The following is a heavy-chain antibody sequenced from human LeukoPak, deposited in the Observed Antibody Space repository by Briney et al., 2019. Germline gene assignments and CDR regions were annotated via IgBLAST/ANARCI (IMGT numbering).Heavy chain of an antibody. CDR3: ARARPRYSSSWYGDDAFDI. CDR1: GGSISSYY. Sequence: SETLSLTCTVSGGSISSYYWSWIRQPPGKGLEWIGYIYYSGSTNYNPSLKSRVTISVDTSKNQFSLKLSSVTAADAAVYYCARARPRYSSSWYGDDAFDIWGQGTMVTVSS. V-gene: IGHV4-59*01. CDR2: IYYSGST. D-gene: IGHD6-13*01. J-gene: IGHJ3*02.